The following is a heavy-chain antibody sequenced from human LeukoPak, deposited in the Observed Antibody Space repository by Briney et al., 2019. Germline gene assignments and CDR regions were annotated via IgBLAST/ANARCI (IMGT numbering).Heavy chain of an antibody. V-gene: IGHV3-23*01. CDR1: GFTFSSYA. Sequence: GGSLRLSCAASGFTFSSYAMSWVRQAPGKGLEWVSAISGSGGSTYYADSVKGRSTISRDNSKNTLYLQMNSLRAEDTAVYYCAKPEYSSGWYLLDYWGQGTLVTVSS. D-gene: IGHD6-19*01. CDR3: AKPEYSSGWYLLDY. J-gene: IGHJ4*02. CDR2: ISGSGGST.